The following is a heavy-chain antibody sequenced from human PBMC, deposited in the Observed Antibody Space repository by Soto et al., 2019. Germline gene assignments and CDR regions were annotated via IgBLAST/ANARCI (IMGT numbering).Heavy chain of an antibody. Sequence: SETLSLTCTVSGGSISSSSYYWGWIRQLPGKGLEWIGSLFYRGSAYYNPSPRSRVTMYIDSSKNQFSLKLSSVTAADTAVYYCARHLVVGATTPSWSDFRCQGTRVTMSS. CDR1: GGSISSSSYY. CDR3: ARHLVVGATTPSWSDF. J-gene: IGHJ5*01. CDR2: LFYRGSA. D-gene: IGHD2-15*01. V-gene: IGHV4-39*01.